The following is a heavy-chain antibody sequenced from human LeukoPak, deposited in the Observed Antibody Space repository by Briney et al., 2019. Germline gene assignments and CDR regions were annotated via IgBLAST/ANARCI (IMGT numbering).Heavy chain of an antibody. V-gene: IGHV3-11*01. CDR2: ISSSGSTI. Sequence: GGSLRLSCAASGFTFSDYYMSWIRQAPGKGLEWVSYISSSGSTIYYADSVKGRFTISRDNAKNSLYLQMNSLRAEDTAVYYCARDRDIVVVPADNNWFDPWGQGTLVTVSS. CDR1: GFTFSDYY. D-gene: IGHD2-2*01. J-gene: IGHJ5*02. CDR3: ARDRDIVVVPADNNWFDP.